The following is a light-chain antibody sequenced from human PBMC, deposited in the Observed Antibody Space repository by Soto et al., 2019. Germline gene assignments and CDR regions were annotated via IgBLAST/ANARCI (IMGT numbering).Light chain of an antibody. CDR1: SSDVGGYNY. J-gene: IGLJ1*01. Sequence: SVLTKPASLNGFPGQSITISCTGTSSDVGGYNYVSWYQQHPGKAPKLLIYDVSNRPSGVSNRFSGSKSGNTASLTISGLQAEDEADYYCSSYTSSSTYVFGTGTKVTVL. CDR3: SSYTSSSTYV. CDR2: DVS. V-gene: IGLV2-14*01.